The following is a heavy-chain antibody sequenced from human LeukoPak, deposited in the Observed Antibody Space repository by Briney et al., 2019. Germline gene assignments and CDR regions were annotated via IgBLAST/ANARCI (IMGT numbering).Heavy chain of an antibody. CDR1: GFTFSSYC. V-gene: IGHV3-7*05. J-gene: IGHJ4*02. CDR3: ATWSDAWEFDS. CDR2: IKEDGTDK. D-gene: IGHD1-26*01. Sequence: GGSLRLSCAASGFTFSSYCMSWVRQAPGKGLEWVAHIKEDGTDKYYVDSVTGRFTISRDNTINSLYLQMSSLRAEDTAVYYCATWSDAWEFDSWGQGTLVSVSS.